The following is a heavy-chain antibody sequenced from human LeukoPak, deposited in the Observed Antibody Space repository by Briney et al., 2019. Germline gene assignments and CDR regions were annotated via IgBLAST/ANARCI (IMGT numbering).Heavy chain of an antibody. V-gene: IGHV3-66*01. CDR2: ISSGGIT. CDR1: GFTVSDNY. D-gene: IGHD4-17*01. CDR3: AGDYGDHGWWFDP. J-gene: IGHJ5*02. Sequence: GGSLRLSCAASGFTVSDNYMSWVRQAPGKGLEWVSVISSGGITYYADSVKGRFTISRDNSRNTLFLQMNSLRAEDTAVYSCAGDYGDHGWWFDPWGQGTLVTVSS.